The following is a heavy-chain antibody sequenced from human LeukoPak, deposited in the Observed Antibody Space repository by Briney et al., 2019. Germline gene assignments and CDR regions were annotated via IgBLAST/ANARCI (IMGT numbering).Heavy chain of an antibody. D-gene: IGHD1-26*01. Sequence: GGSLRLSCAASGFTFSNYAMNWVRQAPGRGLEWVSAISGSGGSTYYADSVKGRFTISRDNSKNTLYLQMNSLRAEDTAVYYCAKDLAGSGSYLADYWGQGSLVTVSS. CDR2: ISGSGGST. CDR1: GFTFSNYA. V-gene: IGHV3-23*01. CDR3: AKDLAGSGSYLADY. J-gene: IGHJ4*02.